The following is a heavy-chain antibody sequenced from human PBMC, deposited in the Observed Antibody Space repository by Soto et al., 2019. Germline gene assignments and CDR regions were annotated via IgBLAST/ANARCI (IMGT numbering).Heavy chain of an antibody. CDR2: INAGNGNT. CDR3: ARDYRSLNEFWNPYYFDY. D-gene: IGHD3-3*01. CDR1: GYTFTSYA. Sequence: ASVKVSCKASGYTFTSYAMHWVRQAPGQRLEWMGWINAGNGNTKYSQKFQGRVTITRDTSATAAYMELSSLRSEDTAVYYCARDYRSLNEFWNPYYFDYWGQGTLVTVSS. V-gene: IGHV1-3*01. J-gene: IGHJ4*02.